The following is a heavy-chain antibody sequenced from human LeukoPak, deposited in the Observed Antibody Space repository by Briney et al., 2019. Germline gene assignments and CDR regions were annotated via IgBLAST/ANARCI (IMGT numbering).Heavy chain of an antibody. V-gene: IGHV1-69*05. CDR3: ARGKIVATIMNYFDY. D-gene: IGHD5-12*01. Sequence: AASVKVSCKASGGTFSSYAISWVRQAPGQGLEWMGRIIPIFGTANYAQKFQGRDTITTDESTSTAYMELSSLRSEDTAVYYCARGKIVATIMNYFDYWGQGTLVTVSS. J-gene: IGHJ4*02. CDR2: IIPIFGTA. CDR1: GGTFSSYA.